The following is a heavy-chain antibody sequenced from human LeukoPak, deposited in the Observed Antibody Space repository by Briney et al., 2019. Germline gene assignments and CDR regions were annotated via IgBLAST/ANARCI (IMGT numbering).Heavy chain of an antibody. J-gene: IGHJ4*02. CDR2: INHSGST. CDR3: ARGPHIAAAGTGRFWNY. V-gene: IGHV4-34*01. D-gene: IGHD6-13*01. CDR1: GGSFSGYY. Sequence: PSETLSLTCAVYGGSFSGYYWSWIRQPPGKGLEWIGEINHSGSTNYNPSLKSRVSISVDTSKNQFSLKLSSVTAADTAVYYCARGPHIAAAGTGRFWNYWGQGTLATVSS.